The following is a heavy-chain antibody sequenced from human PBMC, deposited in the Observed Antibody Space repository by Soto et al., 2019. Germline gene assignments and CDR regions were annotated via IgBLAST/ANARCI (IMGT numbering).Heavy chain of an antibody. CDR3: ARNRLRQYYYGMDV. CDR2: IYPGDSDT. Sequence: GESLKISCQGSGYSFANYWIAWVRQMPGKGLEWVGVIYPGDSDTRYSPSFRGQVTISADKSISHVYLQWSSLKASDTAMYYCARNRLRQYYYGMDVWGQGTTVTVAS. V-gene: IGHV5-51*01. D-gene: IGHD3-10*01. J-gene: IGHJ6*02. CDR1: GYSFANYW.